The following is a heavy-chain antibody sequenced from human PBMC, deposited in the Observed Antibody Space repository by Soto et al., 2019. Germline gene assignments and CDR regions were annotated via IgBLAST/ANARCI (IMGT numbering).Heavy chain of an antibody. Sequence: GGSLRLSCAASGFTFSSYGMHWVRQAPGKGLEWVAVIWYDGSNKYYADSVKGRFTISRDNSKNTLYLQMNSLRAEDTAVYYCARDRSLVVVAAPEPGAFDIWGQGTMVTVSS. CDR1: GFTFSSYG. CDR2: IWYDGSNK. J-gene: IGHJ3*02. CDR3: ARDRSLVVVAAPEPGAFDI. V-gene: IGHV3-33*01. D-gene: IGHD2-15*01.